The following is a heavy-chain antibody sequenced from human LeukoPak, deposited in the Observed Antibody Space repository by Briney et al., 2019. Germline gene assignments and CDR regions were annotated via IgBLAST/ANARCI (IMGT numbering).Heavy chain of an antibody. D-gene: IGHD3-22*01. V-gene: IGHV3-23*01. Sequence: PGGSLTLSCAASGFTFSSYSMSWVRQAPGKGLEWVSAICCSGGSTYYADSVKGRFITSRDNSKNTLYLQMNSLRAEDTAVYYCAKAWNYYDSSGYYYFDYWGQGTLVTVSS. J-gene: IGHJ4*02. CDR2: ICCSGGST. CDR3: AKAWNYYDSSGYYYFDY. CDR1: GFTFSSYS.